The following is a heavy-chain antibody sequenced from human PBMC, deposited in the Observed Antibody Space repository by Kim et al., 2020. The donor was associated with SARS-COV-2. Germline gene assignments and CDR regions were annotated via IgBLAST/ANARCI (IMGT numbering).Heavy chain of an antibody. CDR1: GFTFDDYA. Sequence: GGSLRLSCAASGFTFDDYAMHWVRQAPGKGLEWVSLISGDGGSTYYADSVKGRFTISRDNSKNSLYLQMNSLRTEDTALYYCAKDIAPYYDFWSGYNGDYYYYYGMDVCGQGTTVTVSS. V-gene: IGHV3-43*02. CDR2: ISGDGGST. J-gene: IGHJ6*02. D-gene: IGHD3-3*01. CDR3: AKDIAPYYDFWSGYNGDYYYYYGMDV.